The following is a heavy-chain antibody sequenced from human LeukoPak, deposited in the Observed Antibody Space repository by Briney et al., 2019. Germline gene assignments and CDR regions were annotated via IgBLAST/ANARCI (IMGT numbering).Heavy chain of an antibody. J-gene: IGHJ4*02. V-gene: IGHV3-23*01. D-gene: IGHD3-10*01. Sequence: GGSLRLSCAASGFALSSYAMSWVRQAPGKGLEWVSATSSSDAGTYHAESVRGRFTISRDNSKNTLYLQMNSLRAEDTAIYYCAKESSLLRGPTVIYYFDFWGQGTLVTVSS. CDR2: TSSSDAGT. CDR3: AKESSLLRGPTVIYYFDF. CDR1: GFALSSYA.